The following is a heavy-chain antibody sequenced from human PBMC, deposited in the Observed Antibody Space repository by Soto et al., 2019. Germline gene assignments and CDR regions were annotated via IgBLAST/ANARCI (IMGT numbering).Heavy chain of an antibody. CDR3: TTSDNDKFVDY. D-gene: IGHD5-12*01. Sequence: PGGSLRLSCAASGFSFNGSAMHWVRQASGKGLEWVGRIRSRANSYAKTYAASVKGRFTISRDHSENTASLHMNSLKTEDTAVYYCTTSDNDKFVDYWRQGVLVTVSS. V-gene: IGHV3-73*01. CDR2: IRSRANSYAK. J-gene: IGHJ4*02. CDR1: GFSFNGSA.